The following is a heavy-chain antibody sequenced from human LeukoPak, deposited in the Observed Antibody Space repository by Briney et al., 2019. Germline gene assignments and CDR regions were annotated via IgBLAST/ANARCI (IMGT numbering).Heavy chain of an antibody. J-gene: IGHJ4*02. V-gene: IGHV3-74*01. Sequence: GRSLRLSCAASGFDFSSNWMHWVRHAPGQGLVWVSRIKGDGISTNYADSVKGRFTISRDIAKNTLYLQMDSLRAEDTGVYYCAKDHYWSIDYWGRGTLVTISS. CDR2: IKGDGIST. D-gene: IGHD3-3*01. CDR1: GFDFSSNW. CDR3: AKDHYWSIDY.